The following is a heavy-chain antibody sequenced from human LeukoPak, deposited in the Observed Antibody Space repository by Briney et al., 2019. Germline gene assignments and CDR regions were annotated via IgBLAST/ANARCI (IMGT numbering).Heavy chain of an antibody. CDR3: ARIPSKSSWPNPQHYGMDV. CDR1: GDSMSGYY. J-gene: IGHJ6*02. CDR2: IYYSGST. D-gene: IGHD6-13*01. V-gene: IGHV4-59*08. Sequence: SETLSLTCSVSGDSMSGYYWSWIRQPPGKGLEWIGYIYYSGSTNYNPSLKSRVTISVDTSKNQFSLKLSSVTAADTAVYYCARIPSKSSWPNPQHYGMDVWGQGTTVTVSS.